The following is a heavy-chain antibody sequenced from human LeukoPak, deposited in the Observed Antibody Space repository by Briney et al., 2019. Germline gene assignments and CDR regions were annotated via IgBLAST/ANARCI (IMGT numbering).Heavy chain of an antibody. D-gene: IGHD3-10*01. CDR3: ARGVHGSGSYYHYYYMDV. J-gene: IGHJ6*03. Sequence: SETLSLTCAVYGGSFSGYYWSWIRQPPGKGLEWIGEINHSGSTNYNPSLKSRVTISVDTSKNQFSLKLSSVSAADTAVYYCARGVHGSGSYYHYYYMDVWGKGTTVTVSS. CDR2: INHSGST. CDR1: GGSFSGYY. V-gene: IGHV4-34*01.